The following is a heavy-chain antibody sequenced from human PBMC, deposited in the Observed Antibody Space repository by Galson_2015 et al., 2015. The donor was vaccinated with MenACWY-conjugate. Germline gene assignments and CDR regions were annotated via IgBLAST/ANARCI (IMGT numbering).Heavy chain of an antibody. V-gene: IGHV3-74*01. J-gene: IGHJ4*02. CDR1: GFTFSSSW. D-gene: IGHD3-16*01. CDR3: ARDWGRASDS. CDR2: INPDGSST. Sequence: SLRLSCAASGFTFSSSWMHWVRQPPNKGLLWVSRINPDGSSTTYADSVKGRFTISRDNAKNTLYLQMNSLTAEDTAVYYCARDWGRASDSRGQGTLVTVSS.